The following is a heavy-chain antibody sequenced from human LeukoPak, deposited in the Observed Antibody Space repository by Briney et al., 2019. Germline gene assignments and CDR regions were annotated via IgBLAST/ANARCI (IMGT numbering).Heavy chain of an antibody. Sequence: PGGSLRLSCAASGFSFSTCAMNWVRQAPGKGLEWVSTISGGGDGALYADSVKGRFTISRDNSKNTLFLQMNSLRAEDTAVYYCARDSITMVRGVIHDWFDLWGQGTLVTVSS. D-gene: IGHD3-10*01. J-gene: IGHJ5*02. CDR2: ISGGGDGA. CDR1: GFSFSTCA. CDR3: ARDSITMVRGVIHDWFDL. V-gene: IGHV3-23*01.